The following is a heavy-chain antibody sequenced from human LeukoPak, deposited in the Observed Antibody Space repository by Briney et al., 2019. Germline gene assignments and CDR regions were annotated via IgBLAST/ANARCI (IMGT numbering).Heavy chain of an antibody. CDR3: ARGNYYDMLLLDY. J-gene: IGHJ4*02. D-gene: IGHD3-22*01. CDR2: VYHSGTT. V-gene: IGHV4-30-2*01. CDR1: GGSISSGGYS. Sequence: SQTLSLTCGVSGGSISSGGYSWRWIRQPPGKGLEWIGYVYHSGTTYYNPSLKSRVTISVDRSKNQFSLKLTSVTAADTAVYYCARGNYYDMLLLDYWGQGTLVTVSP.